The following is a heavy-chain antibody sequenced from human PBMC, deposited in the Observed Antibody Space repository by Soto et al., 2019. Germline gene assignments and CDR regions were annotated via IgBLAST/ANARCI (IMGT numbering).Heavy chain of an antibody. CDR2: IHYSGST. CDR1: GGSISSSRYY. J-gene: IGHJ4*02. Sequence: PSETLSLTCAVSGGSISSSRYYWGWIRQPPGKGLEWIGNIHYSGSTSYNPSLKSRVTISVDTSKNQFSLKLSSVTAADTAAYYCARRGSGSAWEFDYWGQGTLVTVSS. CDR3: ARRGSGSAWEFDY. V-gene: IGHV4-39*01. D-gene: IGHD6-19*01.